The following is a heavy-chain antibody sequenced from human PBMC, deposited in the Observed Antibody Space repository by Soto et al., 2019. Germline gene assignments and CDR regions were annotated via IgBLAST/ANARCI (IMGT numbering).Heavy chain of an antibody. CDR1: SGSISTYY. D-gene: IGHD2-21*01. Sequence: SETLSLTCTVSSGSISTYYWSWIRQPPGKGLEWIGEINHSGSTNYNPSLKSRVTISVDTSKNQFSLKLSSVTAADTAVYYCARGRNIVVVIAPRAFDIWGQGTMVTVSS. V-gene: IGHV4-34*01. J-gene: IGHJ3*02. CDR2: INHSGST. CDR3: ARGRNIVVVIAPRAFDI.